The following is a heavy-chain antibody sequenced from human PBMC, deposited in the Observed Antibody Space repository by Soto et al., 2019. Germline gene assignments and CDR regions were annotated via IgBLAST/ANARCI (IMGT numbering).Heavy chain of an antibody. CDR2: IYHSGST. CDR3: ASGSGYCSWSRRHYYYYIDV. V-gene: IGHV4-4*02. Sequence: SETLSLTCAVSSGSISSSNWWSWVRQPPGKGLEWIGEIYHSGSTNYNPSLKSRVTISVDKSKNQFSLKLSSVTAADTAVYYCASGSGYCSWSRRHYYYYIDVWGKGTTVTVS. D-gene: IGHD6-13*01. CDR1: SGSISSSNW. J-gene: IGHJ6*03.